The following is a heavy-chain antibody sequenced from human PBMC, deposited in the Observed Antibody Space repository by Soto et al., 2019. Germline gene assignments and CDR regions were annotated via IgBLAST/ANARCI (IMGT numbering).Heavy chain of an antibody. Sequence: EVHLVESGGGSVQPGGSLRLSCAGSGFAFSSYWIHWVRQVPGKGLVWVSRINSDGSTTSYADSVRGRFTISRDNANDTLYLQTNSLRAEDRALYYCARVGQGRYYFDYWGQGTLVTVSS. CDR1: GFAFSSYW. CDR3: ARVGQGRYYFDY. J-gene: IGHJ4*02. CDR2: INSDGSTT. V-gene: IGHV3-74*01.